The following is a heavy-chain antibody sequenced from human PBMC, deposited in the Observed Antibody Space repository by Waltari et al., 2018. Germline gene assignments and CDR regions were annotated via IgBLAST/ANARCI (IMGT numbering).Heavy chain of an antibody. CDR2: VSVNSGQM. D-gene: IGHD2-21*02. V-gene: IGHV3-21*02. CDR1: GISFSSYS. J-gene: IGHJ4*02. CDR3: TAGVTTL. Sequence: EVQLVESGGGLVRPGGYLRLSCVGSGISFSSYSMNWVRQVPGKSLGWCSGVSVNSGQMYYADSVKSRFTISRDNNNKAMYLQMNNLGAEDTATYYCTAGVTTLWCQGSLVTVSS.